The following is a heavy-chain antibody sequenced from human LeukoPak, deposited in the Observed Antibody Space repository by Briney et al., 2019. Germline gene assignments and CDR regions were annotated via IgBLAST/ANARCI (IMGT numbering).Heavy chain of an antibody. J-gene: IGHJ4*02. CDR3: ARHGPTAIYGLGPIDN. CDR1: GGSIYSYY. D-gene: IGHD2-21*02. V-gene: IGHV4-59*08. CDR2: ISDSGTT. Sequence: SETLSLTCTVSGGSIYSYYWSWFREPPGMGLEWIGFISDSGTTNYNPSLKSRLTISVDTSKDQFSLKLTSVTAADTAVYYCARHGPTAIYGLGPIDNWGQGTLVTVSS.